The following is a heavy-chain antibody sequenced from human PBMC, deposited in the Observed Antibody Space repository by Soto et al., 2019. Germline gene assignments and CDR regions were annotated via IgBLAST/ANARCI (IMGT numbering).Heavy chain of an antibody. CDR2: INTGTGQR. J-gene: IGHJ5*02. CDR3: ARADGHNFDTWFDP. V-gene: IGHV1-3*04. Sequence: GASVKVSCKTSGYTFRSYAMHWVRQAPGHGLEWMGWINTGTGQRKYSQKMQGRVSLTTDTSAHTAYMELSRLTSADTAVYYCARADGHNFDTWFDPWGQGTLVTVSS. CDR1: GYTFRSYA. D-gene: IGHD1-1*01.